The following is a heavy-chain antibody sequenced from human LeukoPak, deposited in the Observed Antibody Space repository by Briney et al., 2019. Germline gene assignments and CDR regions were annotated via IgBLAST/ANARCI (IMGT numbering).Heavy chain of an antibody. V-gene: IGHV1-18*01. CDR3: ARERGGVGFKGDY. D-gene: IGHD2-15*01. CDR2: ISPYNGDT. Sequence: ASVKVSCRASGYSFTNYGISWVRQAPGQGLQWMGWISPYNGDTKYARKLQGRVTMTTDTSTSTVYMELRSLTSDDTAVHYCARERGGVGFKGDYWGQGTLVIVSS. J-gene: IGHJ4*02. CDR1: GYSFTNYG.